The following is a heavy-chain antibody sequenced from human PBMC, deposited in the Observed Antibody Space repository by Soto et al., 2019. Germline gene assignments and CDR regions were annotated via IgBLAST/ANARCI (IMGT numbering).Heavy chain of an antibody. CDR2: MNPNIGNT. CDR3: ARGLAPLTIFGVVTANYYYYYMDV. V-gene: IGHV1-8*01. Sequence: ASVKVSCKASGYTFTSYDINWVRQATGQGLEWMGWMNPNIGNTGYAQKFQVRVTMTRNTSISTAYMELSILRSEDTAVYYCARGLAPLTIFGVVTANYYYYYMDVWGKGTTVTVSS. D-gene: IGHD3-3*01. CDR1: GYTFTSYD. J-gene: IGHJ6*03.